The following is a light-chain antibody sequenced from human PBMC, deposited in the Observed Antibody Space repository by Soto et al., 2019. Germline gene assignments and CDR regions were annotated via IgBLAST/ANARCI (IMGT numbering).Light chain of an antibody. V-gene: IGKV3-11*01. CDR3: QQRNNWPQYT. CDR2: DAS. CDR1: QSVSSY. J-gene: IGKJ2*01. Sequence: EIVLTQSPATLSLSPGERATLSCRASQSVSSYLAWYQQKPGQAPRLLIYDASNRATGIPARFSGSGSGTDFTLTIISLQPEDFAVYYCQQRNNWPQYTFGQGTKLEIK.